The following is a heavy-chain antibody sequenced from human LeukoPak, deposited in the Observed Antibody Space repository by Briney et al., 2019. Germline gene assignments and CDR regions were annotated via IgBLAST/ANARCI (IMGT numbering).Heavy chain of an antibody. Sequence: KPSETLSLTCTVSGGSISSSSYYWGWIRQPPGKGLEWIGSIYYSGSTYYNPSLKSRVTISVDTSKNQFSLKLSSVTAADTAVYYCARDNYDYVWGSYRPQSHAFDIWGQGTMVTVSS. J-gene: IGHJ3*02. CDR2: IYYSGST. CDR3: ARDNYDYVWGSYRPQSHAFDI. V-gene: IGHV4-39*07. D-gene: IGHD3-16*02. CDR1: GGSISSSSYY.